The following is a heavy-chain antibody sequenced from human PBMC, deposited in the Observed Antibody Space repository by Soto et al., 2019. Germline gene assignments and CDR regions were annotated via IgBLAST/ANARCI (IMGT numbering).Heavy chain of an antibody. CDR2: ISPDGSAK. CDR1: AFTFVSYW. Sequence: GGSLRLSCTTSAFTFVSYWITFFGQAPWKGLEWVANISPDGSAKHYADPVRGRFTISRDNTRNSLYLQMNYLRAEDTAVYHCARDFYASGSHDYWGPGTLVTVSS. D-gene: IGHD3-10*01. V-gene: IGHV3-7*03. CDR3: ARDFYASGSHDY. J-gene: IGHJ4*02.